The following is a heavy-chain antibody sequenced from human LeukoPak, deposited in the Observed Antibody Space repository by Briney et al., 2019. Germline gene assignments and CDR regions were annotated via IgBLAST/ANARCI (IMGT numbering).Heavy chain of an antibody. CDR3: ARRPISSYYFDY. CDR2: IYKSGST. V-gene: IGHV4-59*08. Sequence: SETLSLTCTVSGGSISRDYWSWIRQPPGKGLEWIGYIYKSGSTNYNPSLKSRVTISVDTSKNQFSLKLSSVTAADTAVYYCARRPISSYYFDYWGQGTLVTVSS. CDR1: GGSISRDY. D-gene: IGHD3-3*02. J-gene: IGHJ4*02.